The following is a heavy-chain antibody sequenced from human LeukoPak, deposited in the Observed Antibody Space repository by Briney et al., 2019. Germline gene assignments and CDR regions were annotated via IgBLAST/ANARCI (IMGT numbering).Heavy chain of an antibody. CDR1: GFTFSSYW. CDR2: ISTSGGST. J-gene: IGHJ6*04. Sequence: GGSLRLSCAASGFTFSSYWMSWVRQAPGKGLEWVSSISTSGGSTYYADSVKGRFTISRDNSKDTLYLQMNSLRAEDTAVYYCAELGITMIGGVWGKGTTVTISS. V-gene: IGHV3-23*01. D-gene: IGHD3-10*02. CDR3: AELGITMIGGV.